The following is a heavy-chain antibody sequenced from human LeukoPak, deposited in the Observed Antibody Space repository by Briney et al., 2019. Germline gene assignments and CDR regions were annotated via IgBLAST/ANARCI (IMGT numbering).Heavy chain of an antibody. CDR3: AVGALSYGLEGQPD. CDR2: IIPIFGTA. D-gene: IGHD5-18*01. Sequence: SVEVSCKASGGTFSSYAISWVRQAPGQGLEWMGRIIPIFGTANYAQKFQGRVTITTDESTSTAYMELSSLRSEDTAVHYCAVGALSYGLEGQPDWGQGTLVTVSS. J-gene: IGHJ4*02. CDR1: GGTFSSYA. V-gene: IGHV1-69*05.